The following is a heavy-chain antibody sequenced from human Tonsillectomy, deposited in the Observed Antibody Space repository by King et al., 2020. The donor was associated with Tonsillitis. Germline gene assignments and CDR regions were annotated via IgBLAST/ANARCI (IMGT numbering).Heavy chain of an antibody. CDR2: ISSTSSYI. Sequence: VQLVESGGGLVKPGGSLRLSCAASGFTFSSYSMNWVRQAPGKGLEWVSFISSTSSYIYYADSLKGRFTISRDNARNSLYLQMNSLRAEDTAVYYCARGGRYCSGTSCYQGRWGQGTLVTVSS. CDR1: GFTFSSYS. V-gene: IGHV3-21*01. CDR3: ARGGRYCSGTSCYQGR. D-gene: IGHD2-2*01. J-gene: IGHJ4*02.